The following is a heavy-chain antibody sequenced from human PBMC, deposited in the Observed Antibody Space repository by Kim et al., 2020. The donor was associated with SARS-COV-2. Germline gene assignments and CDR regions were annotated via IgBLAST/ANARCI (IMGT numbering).Heavy chain of an antibody. CDR3: ASEMALDY. V-gene: IGHV3-74*01. CDR2: GSST. Sequence: GSSTSYADSAKGRFTISRDNAKNTLYLQMNSLRAEDTAVYYCASEMALDYWGQGTLVTVSS. J-gene: IGHJ4*02.